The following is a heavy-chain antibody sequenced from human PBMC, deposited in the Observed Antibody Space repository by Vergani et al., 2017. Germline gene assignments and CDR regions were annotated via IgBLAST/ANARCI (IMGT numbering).Heavy chain of an antibody. D-gene: IGHD3-10*01. V-gene: IGHV3-23*01. J-gene: IGHJ5*02. CDR3: ARGNYYGSGTYVDP. CDR2: ISGSGGST. Sequence: EVQLLESGGGLVQPGGSLRLSCAASGFTFSSYAMSWVRQAPGKGLEWVSAISGSGGSTYYADSVKGRFTISRGNSKNTLHPQINNLRVEDTAVYYCARGNYYGSGTYVDPWGQGTLVTVSS. CDR1: GFTFSSYA.